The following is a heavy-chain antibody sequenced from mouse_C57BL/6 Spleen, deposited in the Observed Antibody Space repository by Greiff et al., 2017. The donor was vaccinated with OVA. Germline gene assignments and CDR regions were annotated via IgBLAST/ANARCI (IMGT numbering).Heavy chain of an antibody. CDR3: ARGYDYDGAMDY. CDR2: SRNKANDYTT. CDR1: GFTFSDFY. V-gene: IGHV7-1*01. J-gene: IGHJ4*01. Sequence: EVQRVESGGGLVQSGRSLRLSCATSGFTFSDFYMEWVRQAPGKGLEGVAASRNKANDYTTEYRAYVKGRFIVSRDTSQSILYLQMNALRAEDAAIYDCARGYDYDGAMDYWGQGTSVTVSS. D-gene: IGHD2-4*01.